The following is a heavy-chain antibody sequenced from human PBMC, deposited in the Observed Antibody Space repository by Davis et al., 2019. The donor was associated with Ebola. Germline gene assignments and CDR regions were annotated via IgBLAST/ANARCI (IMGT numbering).Heavy chain of an antibody. CDR2: IYSGGST. CDR3: ARAGVKRGMDV. J-gene: IGHJ6*02. Sequence: GESLKISCAASGFTFSSYWMSWVRQAPGKGLEWVSVIYSGGSTYYADSVKGRFTISRDNSKNTLYLQMNSLRAEDTAVYYCARAGVKRGMDVWGQGTTVTVSS. CDR1: GFTFSSYW. D-gene: IGHD2-21*01. V-gene: IGHV3-66*01.